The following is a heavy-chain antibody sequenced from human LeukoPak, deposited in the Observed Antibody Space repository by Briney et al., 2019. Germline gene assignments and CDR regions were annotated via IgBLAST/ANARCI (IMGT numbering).Heavy chain of an antibody. J-gene: IGHJ4*02. CDR1: GFTFDDYA. Sequence: GGSLRLSCAASGFTFDDYAMHWVRQAPGKGLEWVSGISWNSGSIGYADSVKGRFTISRDNAKNSLYLQMNSLRAEDMALYYCAKDSTYSGSYFDYWGQGTLVTVSS. CDR3: AKDSTYSGSYFDY. CDR2: ISWNSGSI. D-gene: IGHD1-26*01. V-gene: IGHV3-9*03.